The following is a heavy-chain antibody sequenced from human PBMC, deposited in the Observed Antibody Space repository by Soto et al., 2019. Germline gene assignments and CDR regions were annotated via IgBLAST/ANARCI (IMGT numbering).Heavy chain of an antibody. Sequence: EVQLLESGGDLVQPGGSLRVSCAVSGFTFSSDAMSWVRQAPGKGLEWVSSISASGVSTYYADSVKGRFTISRDKSKNTLFLQKSTLRAEDTAVYYCAKGEQQWPHYFDYWGQGTLVTVSA. CDR3: AKGEQQWPHYFDY. CDR2: ISASGVST. J-gene: IGHJ4*02. D-gene: IGHD6-19*01. V-gene: IGHV3-23*01. CDR1: GFTFSSDA.